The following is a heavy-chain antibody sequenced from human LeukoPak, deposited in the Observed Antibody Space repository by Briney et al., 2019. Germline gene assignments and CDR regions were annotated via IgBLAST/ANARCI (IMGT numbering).Heavy chain of an antibody. CDR3: ARHALSGYDSDYYYYMDV. Sequence: SETLSLTCTVSGGSISSSSYYWGWIRQPPGKGLEWIGSIYYSGSTYYNPSLKSRVTISVDTSKNQFSLKLSSVTAADTAVYYCARHALSGYDSDYYYYMDVWGKGTTVTISS. J-gene: IGHJ6*03. V-gene: IGHV4-39*01. CDR1: GGSISSSSYY. CDR2: IYYSGST. D-gene: IGHD5-12*01.